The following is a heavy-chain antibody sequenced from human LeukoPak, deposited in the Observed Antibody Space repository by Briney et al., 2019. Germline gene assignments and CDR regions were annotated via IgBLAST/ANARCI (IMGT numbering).Heavy chain of an antibody. CDR1: GFTFSSYS. CDR2: ISSSSGYI. V-gene: IGHV3-21*04. J-gene: IGHJ6*01. D-gene: IGHD1-26*01. CDR3: AKMKGHPLPKYYMDV. Sequence: GGSLRLSCAASGFTFSSYSMNWVRQAPGKGLEWVSSISSSSGYIYYADSVKGRFTISRDNSKNTLYLEMNSLRAEDTAIYYCAKMKGHPLPKYYMDVWGQGTTVTVSS.